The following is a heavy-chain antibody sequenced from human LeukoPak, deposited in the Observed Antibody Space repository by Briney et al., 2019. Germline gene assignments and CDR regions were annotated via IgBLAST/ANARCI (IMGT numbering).Heavy chain of an antibody. CDR2: IYNTGDV. J-gene: IGHJ4*02. Sequence: TGGSLRLSCAASGFTVSSNYMSWVRQVPGTGLEWVSVIYNTGDVYYGDSVKGRFTISRDNSRNTLYLEMNSLRVEDTAVYYCARGPRYFDHWGQGTLVTVSS. CDR3: ARGPRYFDH. CDR1: GFTVSSNY. V-gene: IGHV3-53*01.